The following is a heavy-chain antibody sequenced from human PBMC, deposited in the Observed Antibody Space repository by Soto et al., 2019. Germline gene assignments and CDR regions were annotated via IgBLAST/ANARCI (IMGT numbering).Heavy chain of an antibody. D-gene: IGHD6-19*01. Sequence: ASVKVSCKASGYPFVHYYIHWVRQAPGLGLEWMGIVGPSGGAATFAQKFQGRVTMTTDTSTRTVYVEISSLRSEDTAIYYCARDQWSPPTSSLSWGQGSPVSV. CDR2: VGPSGGAA. J-gene: IGHJ5*02. CDR1: GYPFVHYY. CDR3: ARDQWSPPTSSLS. V-gene: IGHV1-46*01.